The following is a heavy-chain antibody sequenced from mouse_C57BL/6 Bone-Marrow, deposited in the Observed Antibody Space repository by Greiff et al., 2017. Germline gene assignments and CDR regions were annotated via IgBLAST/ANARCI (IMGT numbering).Heavy chain of an antibody. CDR1: GFTFSSYG. CDR3: AGPGFAWFAY. Sequence: EVQLLESGGDLVKPGGSLKLSCAASGFTFSSYGMSWVRQTPDKRLEWVATISSGGSYTYYPDSVKGRFTLSRDNANNTLDLQMSSLKSEDAALYYCAGPGFAWFAYGDRGNLVSVSA. J-gene: IGHJ3*01. V-gene: IGHV5-6*01. CDR2: ISSGGSYT.